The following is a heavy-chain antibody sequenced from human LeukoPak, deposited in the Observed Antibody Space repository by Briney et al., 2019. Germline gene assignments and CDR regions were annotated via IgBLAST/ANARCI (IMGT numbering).Heavy chain of an antibody. D-gene: IGHD3-22*01. CDR2: IGTADDT. CDR3: VRGHHDGSGFYYDY. Sequence: PGGSLRLSCAASGFTFSSYDMYWVRQVTGNRLEWVSGIGTADDTYYLDSVKGRFTIARENGKNSLYLRMNSLRAGDTAMYYCVRGHHDGSGFYYDYWGRGTLVTVSS. CDR1: GFTFSSYD. J-gene: IGHJ4*02. V-gene: IGHV3-13*01.